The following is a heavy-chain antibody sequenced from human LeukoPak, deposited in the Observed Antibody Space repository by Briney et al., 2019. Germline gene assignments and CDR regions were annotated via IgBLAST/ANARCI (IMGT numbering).Heavy chain of an antibody. V-gene: IGHV4-59*08. CDR1: GGSISSYY. CDR2: IYYSGST. D-gene: IGHD1-26*01. Sequence: SETLSLTCTVSGGSISSYYWSWIRLPPGKGLEWIGYIYYSGSTNYNPSLKSRVTISVDTSKNQFSLKLSSVTAADTAVYYCARGSGSYFSYWGQGTVVTVSS. CDR3: ARGSGSYFSY. J-gene: IGHJ4*02.